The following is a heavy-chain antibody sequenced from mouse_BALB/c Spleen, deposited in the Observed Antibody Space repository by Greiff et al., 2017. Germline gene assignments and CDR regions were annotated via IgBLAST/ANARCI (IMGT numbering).Heavy chain of an antibody. D-gene: IGHD3-1*01. V-gene: IGHV5-9-4*01. CDR3: ARDRGGAMDY. Sequence: EVKVVESGGGLVKPGGSLKLSCAASGFTFSSYAMSWVRQSPEKRLEWVAEISSGGRYTYYPDTVTGRFTISRDNAKNTLYLEMSSLRSEDTAMYYCARDRGGAMDYWGQGTSVTVSS. J-gene: IGHJ4*01. CDR1: GFTFSSYA. CDR2: ISSGGRYT.